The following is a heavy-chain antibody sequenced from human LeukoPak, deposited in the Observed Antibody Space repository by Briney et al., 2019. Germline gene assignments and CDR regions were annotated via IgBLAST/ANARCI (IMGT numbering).Heavy chain of an antibody. J-gene: IGHJ4*02. Sequence: GGSLRLSCAASGFTVRSNYMSWVRQAPGKGLEWVSVIYSGGSTYYADSVKGRFTISRDNSKNTLYLQMNSLRAEDTAVYYCALNSYGYVAFDYWGQGTLVTVSS. D-gene: IGHD5-18*01. V-gene: IGHV3-66*02. CDR1: GFTVRSNY. CDR2: IYSGGST. CDR3: ALNSYGYVAFDY.